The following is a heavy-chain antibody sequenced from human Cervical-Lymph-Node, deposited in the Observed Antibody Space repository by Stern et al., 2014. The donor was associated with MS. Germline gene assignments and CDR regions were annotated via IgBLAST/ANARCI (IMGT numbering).Heavy chain of an antibody. CDR1: GGSISSGGYY. CDR3: ARTEDRGGGYFDS. Sequence: VQLEESGPGLVKPSQPLSLTGTVSGGSISSGGYYWSWVRQFPGKGLEGLGYINYSGTTYYKPSLKSRVTISIATAKSQFSLKLTSMTAADTAVYYCARTEDRGGGYFDSWGQGTLVTVSS. J-gene: IGHJ4*02. V-gene: IGHV4-30-4*01. CDR2: INYSGTT. D-gene: IGHD3-10*01.